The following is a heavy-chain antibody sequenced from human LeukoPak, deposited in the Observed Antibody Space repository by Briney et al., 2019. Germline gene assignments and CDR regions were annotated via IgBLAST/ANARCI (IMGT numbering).Heavy chain of an antibody. CDR1: GFTFSSYA. V-gene: IGHV3-30-3*01. CDR2: ISYDGSNK. D-gene: IGHD3-3*01. J-gene: IGHJ5*02. Sequence: RPGGSLRLSCAASGFTFSSYAMHWVRQAPGKGLEWVAVISYDGSNKYYADSVKGRFTISRDNSKNTLYLQMNSLRAEDTAVYYCAKDCLEWLYRAQQYNWFDPWGQGTLVTVSS. CDR3: AKDCLEWLYRAQQYNWFDP.